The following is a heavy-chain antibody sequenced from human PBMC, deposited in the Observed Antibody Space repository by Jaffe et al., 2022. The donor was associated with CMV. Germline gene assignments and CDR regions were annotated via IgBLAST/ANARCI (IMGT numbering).Heavy chain of an antibody. J-gene: IGHJ4*02. CDR2: IRSDAYGGGTA. CDR1: GFTFADYA. CDR3: TEGTYGY. V-gene: IGHV3-49*05. Sequence: EVQVVESGGTLVKPGQSLRLSCTASGFTFADYAMSWFRQAPGKGLEWVGFIRSDAYGGGTAEYAASVKGRFTISRDDSKSIAYLQMNSLKIEDTGVYYCTEGTYGYWGQGTLVTVSS. D-gene: IGHD3-10*01.